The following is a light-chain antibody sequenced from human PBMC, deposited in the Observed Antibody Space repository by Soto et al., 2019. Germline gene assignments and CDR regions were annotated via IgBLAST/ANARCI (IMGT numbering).Light chain of an antibody. CDR2: DAS. J-gene: IGKJ4*01. CDR1: QDISNY. CDR3: QQYDNRPLT. Sequence: DIQMTQSPSSLSASVGDRVTITCQTSQDISNYLNWYQQKPGKGPKLLIYDASNLETGVPSRFSGSGSGTDFTFTISSLQPEDIATYYCQQYDNRPLTFGGGTKVEIK. V-gene: IGKV1-33*01.